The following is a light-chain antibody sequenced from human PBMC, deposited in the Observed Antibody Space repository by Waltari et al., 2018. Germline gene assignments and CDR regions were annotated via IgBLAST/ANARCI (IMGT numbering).Light chain of an antibody. CDR3: QQSFSSPWT. Sequence: DIQMTQSPSSLSASVGDTVTVTCRASQNIRTYLNWYQQKTAKAPKLLIYGASTLQLGVPSRFRGRASGTEFTLTVTNLQPDDFVTYFCQQSFSSPWTFGQGTTVNI. CDR2: GAS. J-gene: IGKJ1*01. V-gene: IGKV1-39*01. CDR1: QNIRTY.